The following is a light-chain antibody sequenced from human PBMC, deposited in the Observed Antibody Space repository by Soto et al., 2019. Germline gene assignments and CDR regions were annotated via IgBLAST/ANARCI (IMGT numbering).Light chain of an antibody. V-gene: IGKV3-20*01. Sequence: EIVLTQSPGTLSLSPGERATLSCRASQSVGSDYLAWYQQKPGQAPRLLIYGASIRATGIPDRFSGSGSGTDFTLTISRLEPEDFAVYYCQQYGSSPRITFGGGTKLEIK. CDR2: GAS. CDR3: QQYGSSPRIT. J-gene: IGKJ4*01. CDR1: QSVGSDY.